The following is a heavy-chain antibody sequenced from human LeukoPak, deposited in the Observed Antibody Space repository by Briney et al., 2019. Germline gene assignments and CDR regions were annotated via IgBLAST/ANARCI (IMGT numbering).Heavy chain of an antibody. V-gene: IGHV4-30-2*01. CDR3: ARSNWNDGFDY. Sequence: ASETLSLTCAVSGGSISSGGYSWSWIRQPPGKGLEWIGYIYHSGSTYYNPSLKSRVTISVDRSKNQFSLKLSPVTAADTAVYYCARSNWNDGFDYWGQGTLVTVSS. CDR1: GGSISSGGYS. D-gene: IGHD1-20*01. CDR2: IYHSGST. J-gene: IGHJ4*02.